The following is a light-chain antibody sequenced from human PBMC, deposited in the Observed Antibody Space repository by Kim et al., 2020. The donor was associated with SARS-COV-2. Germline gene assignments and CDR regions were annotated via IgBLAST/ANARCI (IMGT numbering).Light chain of an antibody. Sequence: DIVMTQSPDSLAVSLGERATINCKSSQSVLYSSNNKNYLAWYQQKPGQPPKLLIYWASTRKSGVPDRFSGSGSGTDFTLTISSLQAEDVAVYYCQQYYSSPLTFGGGTKLEIK. CDR2: WAS. J-gene: IGKJ4*01. CDR3: QQYYSSPLT. CDR1: QSVLYSSNNKNY. V-gene: IGKV4-1*01.